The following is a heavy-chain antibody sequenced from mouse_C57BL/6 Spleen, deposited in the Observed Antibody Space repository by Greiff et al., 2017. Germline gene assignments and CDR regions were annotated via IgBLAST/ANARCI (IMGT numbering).Heavy chain of an antibody. D-gene: IGHD1-1*01. V-gene: IGHV1-54*01. J-gene: IGHJ2*01. CDR2: ITPGSGGT. CDR3: AREFYYYGSGYFDD. Sequence: QVQLQQSGAELVRPGTSVQVSCKASGYAFTNYLIEWVKQRPGQGLECIGVITPGSGGTNYNEKFKGKATLTADKTSSTAYMQLSSLTSEDSAVYFWAREFYYYGSGYFDDWGKGTTLTVSS. CDR1: GYAFTNYL.